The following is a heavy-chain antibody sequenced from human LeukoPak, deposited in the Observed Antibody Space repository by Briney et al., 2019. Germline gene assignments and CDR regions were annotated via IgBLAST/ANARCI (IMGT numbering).Heavy chain of an antibody. V-gene: IGHV3-23*01. CDR3: AKDRWRGSYYTFDY. D-gene: IGHD1-26*01. J-gene: IGHJ4*02. Sequence: GGSLRLSCAASGFTFSDYAMSWVRQAPGKGLEWVSGISGGGGTTDYADSVKGRFTISRDNSKNTLILQMNSLIGEDTAIYYCAKDRWRGSYYTFDYWGQGALVTVSS. CDR2: ISGGGGTT. CDR1: GFTFSDYA.